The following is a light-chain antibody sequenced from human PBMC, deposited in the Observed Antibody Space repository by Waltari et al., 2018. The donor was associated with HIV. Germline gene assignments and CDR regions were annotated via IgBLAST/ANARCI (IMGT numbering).Light chain of an antibody. J-gene: IGLJ2*01. CDR3: GTWDSSLNAVL. V-gene: IGLV1-51*01. CDR2: DNN. CDR1: NSTIRNDF. Sequence: SVLTQPPPVSAAPGQKVTIPCSRRNSTIRNDFVSRFQQLPGIAPRLLIYDNNKRPSGIPDRFSASKSGTSATLGITGLQTGDEADYYCGTWDSSLNAVLFGGGTKLTVL.